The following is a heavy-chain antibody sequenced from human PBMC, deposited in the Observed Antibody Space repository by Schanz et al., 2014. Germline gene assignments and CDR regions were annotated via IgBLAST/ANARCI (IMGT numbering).Heavy chain of an antibody. D-gene: IGHD1-20*01. Sequence: VRLVESGGGVVQPGRSLRLSCAASGFTLSSYGMHWVRQAPGKGLEWVSFVHPGGSTYYPDSVKGRFTISRDSSKNTLYLQMNSLRPEDTAIYYCANNWNLDYWGQGTLVTVSS. CDR2: VHPGGST. CDR3: ANNWNLDY. J-gene: IGHJ4*02. CDR1: GFTLSSYG. V-gene: IGHV3-NL1*01.